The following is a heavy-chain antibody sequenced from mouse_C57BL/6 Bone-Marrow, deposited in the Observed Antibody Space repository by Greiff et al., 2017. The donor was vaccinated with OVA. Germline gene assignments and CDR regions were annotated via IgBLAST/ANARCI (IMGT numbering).Heavy chain of an antibody. CDR3: TPGGSYAMDY. D-gene: IGHD4-1*01. J-gene: IGHJ4*01. CDR1: GYTFTDYE. CDR2: IDPETGGT. V-gene: IGHV1-15*01. Sequence: QVQLQQSGAELVRPGASVTLSCKASGYTFTDYEMHWVKQTPVHGLEWIGAIDPETGGTAYNQKFKGKAILTADKSSSTAYMELRSLTSEDSAVYYCTPGGSYAMDYWGQGTSVTVSS.